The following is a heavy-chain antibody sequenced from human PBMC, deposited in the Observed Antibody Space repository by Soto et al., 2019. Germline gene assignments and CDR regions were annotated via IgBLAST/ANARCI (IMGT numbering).Heavy chain of an antibody. J-gene: IGHJ4*02. CDR1: GYTFTSYA. CDR2: INAGNGNT. Sequence: QVQLVQCGAEVKKPEASVKVSCKASGYTFTSYAMHWVRQAPGQRLEWMGWINAGNGNTKYSQKFQGRVTITRDTSASTAYMELSSLRSEDTAVYYCARDFSWFGELIASDYWGQGTLVTVSS. CDR3: ARDFSWFGELIASDY. V-gene: IGHV1-3*01. D-gene: IGHD3-10*01.